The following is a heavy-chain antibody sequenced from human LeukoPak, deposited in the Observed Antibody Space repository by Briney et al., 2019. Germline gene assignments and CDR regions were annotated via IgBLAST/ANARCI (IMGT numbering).Heavy chain of an antibody. CDR1: GGSISSDGYY. CDR2: IYYSGTT. Sequence: PSETLSLTCTVSGGSISSDGYYWTWIRQHPGKGLEWIGYIYYSGTTYYNPSLESRVTLSVDTSKNQFSLRLSSVTAADTAVYYCAASSGVTLGRFWGQGTLVSVSS. J-gene: IGHJ4*02. V-gene: IGHV4-31*03. CDR3: AASSGVTLGRF. D-gene: IGHD3-16*01.